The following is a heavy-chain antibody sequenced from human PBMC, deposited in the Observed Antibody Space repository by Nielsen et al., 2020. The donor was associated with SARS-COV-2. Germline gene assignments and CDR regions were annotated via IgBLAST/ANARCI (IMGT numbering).Heavy chain of an antibody. CDR1: GFTFGDYA. Sequence: SLRLSCTASGFTFGDYAMSWVRQAPGKGLEWVGFIRSKAYGGTTEYAASVKGRFTISRDDSKSIAYLQMNSLKTEDTAVYYCTPSGLLDYWGQGTLVTVSS. V-gene: IGHV3-49*04. J-gene: IGHJ4*02. CDR3: TPSGLLDY. D-gene: IGHD3/OR15-3a*01. CDR2: IRSKAYGGTT.